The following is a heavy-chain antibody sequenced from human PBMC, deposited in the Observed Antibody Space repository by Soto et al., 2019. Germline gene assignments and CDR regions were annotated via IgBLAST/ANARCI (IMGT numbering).Heavy chain of an antibody. V-gene: IGHV3-23*01. D-gene: IGHD6-6*01. CDR1: GFTFSSYA. CDR3: AKARKAYSSSSYFDY. J-gene: IGHJ4*02. CDR2: ISGSGGST. Sequence: EVQLLESGGGLVQPGGSLRLSCAASGFTFSSYAMSWVRQAPGKGLEWVSAISGSGGSTYYADSVKGRFTISRDNSKNTLYLQMNSLRAEDTAVYYCAKARKAYSSSSYFDYWRQGTLVTVSS.